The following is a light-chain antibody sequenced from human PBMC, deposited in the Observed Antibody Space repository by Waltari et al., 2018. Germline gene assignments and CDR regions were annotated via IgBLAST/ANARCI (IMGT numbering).Light chain of an antibody. CDR1: QSISSW. CDR2: KAS. CDR3: QQYNSYPLT. J-gene: IGKJ4*01. V-gene: IGKV1-5*03. Sequence: DIQMTQSPSTLSASVGDRVTITCRASQSISSWLAWYQQKSGKAPKLMIYKASSLESGVPSRFSGSGSGTEVTLTISSLQPDDFATYYCQQYNSYPLTFGGGTKVEIK.